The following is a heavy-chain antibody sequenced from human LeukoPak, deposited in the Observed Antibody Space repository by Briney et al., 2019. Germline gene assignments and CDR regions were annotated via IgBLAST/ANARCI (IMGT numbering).Heavy chain of an antibody. V-gene: IGHV4-38-2*02. CDR2: IYHSGTT. D-gene: IGHD6-19*01. J-gene: IGHJ4*02. CDR3: ARGRIAVAVPDY. Sequence: SETLSLTCTVSGYSISSGYYWGWIRQPPGKGLEWIGSIYHSGTTYYNPSLKSRVTLSVDTSKNQFSLKVTSVTAADTAVYYCARGRIAVAVPDYWGQGTLVTVSS. CDR1: GYSISSGYY.